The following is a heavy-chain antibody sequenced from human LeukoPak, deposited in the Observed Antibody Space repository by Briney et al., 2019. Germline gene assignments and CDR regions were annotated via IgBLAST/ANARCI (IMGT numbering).Heavy chain of an antibody. D-gene: IGHD6-19*01. Sequence: GGSLRLSCAAPGFIFDNYAIHWVRQAPRKGLEWVSLISGDGGSTFYADSVRGRFTISRDNTRKSMSLQMSSLRSEDTALYYCARESETSGWYDYWGQGTLVTVSS. V-gene: IGHV3-43*02. CDR2: ISGDGGST. CDR3: ARESETSGWYDY. J-gene: IGHJ4*02. CDR1: GFIFDNYA.